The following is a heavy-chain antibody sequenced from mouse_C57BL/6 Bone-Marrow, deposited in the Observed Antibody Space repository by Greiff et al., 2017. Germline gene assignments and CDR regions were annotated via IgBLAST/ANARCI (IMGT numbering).Heavy chain of an antibody. CDR2: IWRGGST. CDR3: AKRCNYGAMDY. Sequence: QVQLQQSGPGLVQPSQSLSITCTVSGFSLTSYGVHWVRQSPGKGLEWLGVIWRGGSTDYNAAIMSRLSITKDNSKSQVFFKMNSLQADDTAIYYCAKRCNYGAMDYWGQGTSVTVSS. CDR1: GFSLTSYG. D-gene: IGHD2-1*01. J-gene: IGHJ4*01. V-gene: IGHV2-5*01.